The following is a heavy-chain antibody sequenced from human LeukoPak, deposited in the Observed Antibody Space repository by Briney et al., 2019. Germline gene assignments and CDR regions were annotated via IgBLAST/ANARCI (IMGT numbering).Heavy chain of an antibody. CDR3: AKAFYYDSSGYYFDY. V-gene: IGHV3-9*01. CDR1: GFTFDDYA. Sequence: GRSLRLSCAASGFTFDDYAMHWVRQAPGKGLEWVSGVRWNSGSIGYADSVRGRFTISRDNAKNSLYLQMNSLRAEDTALYYCAKAFYYDSSGYYFDYWGQGTLVTVSS. CDR2: VRWNSGSI. J-gene: IGHJ4*02. D-gene: IGHD3-22*01.